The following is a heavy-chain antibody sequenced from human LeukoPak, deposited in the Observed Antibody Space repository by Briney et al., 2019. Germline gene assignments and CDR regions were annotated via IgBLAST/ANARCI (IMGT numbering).Heavy chain of an antibody. J-gene: IGHJ4*02. CDR1: GGSISSTIYY. CDR3: ARHSTSRDGYMFDY. V-gene: IGHV4-39*01. D-gene: IGHD5-24*01. Sequence: PSETLSLTCTVSGGSISSTIYYWVWIRQPPGKGLEWIGRIFYSGSTSYNPSLRSRVTLFVETSHNQFSLKLSSVTAADTAVYYCARHSTSRDGYMFDYWGQGTLVTVSS. CDR2: IFYSGST.